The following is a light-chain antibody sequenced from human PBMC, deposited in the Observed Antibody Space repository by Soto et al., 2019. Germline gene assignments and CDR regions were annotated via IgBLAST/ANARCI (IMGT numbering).Light chain of an antibody. V-gene: IGLV2-8*01. CDR2: EVT. CDR1: GSDVGGYSL. CDR3: YSYAGSNNLV. Sequence: QSALTQPPSASGSPGQSVTISCTGTGSDVGGYSLVSWYQQHPGKAPKLMIYEVTKRPSGVPDRFSGSKSGNTASLTVSGLRAEDEADYYCYSYAGSNNLVFGGGTKLTVL. J-gene: IGLJ2*01.